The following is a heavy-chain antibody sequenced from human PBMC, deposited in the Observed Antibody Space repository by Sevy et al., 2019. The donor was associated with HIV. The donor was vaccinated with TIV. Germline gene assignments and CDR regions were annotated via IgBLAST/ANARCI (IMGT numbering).Heavy chain of an antibody. Sequence: SETLSLTCAVSGASITISTWWGWVRQPPGKGLEWIGEIHHTGSTNSNPSLKTRVTLSVDKSKNQFSLNLNSVTAADTVVYYCVRAKFGSVLGDALDIWGQGTMVTVSS. D-gene: IGHD6-25*01. CDR1: GASITISTW. J-gene: IGHJ3*02. CDR3: VRAKFGSVLGDALDI. V-gene: IGHV4-4*02. CDR2: IHHTGST.